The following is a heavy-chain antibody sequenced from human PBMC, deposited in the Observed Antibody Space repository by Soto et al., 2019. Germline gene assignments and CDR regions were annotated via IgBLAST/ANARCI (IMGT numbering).Heavy chain of an antibody. V-gene: IGHV4-39*01. CDR2: IYYSGST. Sequence: SETLSLTCTVSGGSISSSSYYWGWIRQPPGKGLEWIGSIYYSGSTYYNPSLKSRVTISVDTSKNQFSLKLSSVTAADTAVYYCARHSSVDTAMVTDYYYYYGMDVWGQGTTVTVSS. CDR3: ARHSSVDTAMVTDYYYYYGMDV. CDR1: GGSISSSSYY. J-gene: IGHJ6*02. D-gene: IGHD5-18*01.